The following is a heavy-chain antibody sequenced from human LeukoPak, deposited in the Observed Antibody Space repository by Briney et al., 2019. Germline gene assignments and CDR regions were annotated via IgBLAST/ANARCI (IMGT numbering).Heavy chain of an antibody. D-gene: IGHD3-22*01. V-gene: IGHV3-66*02. CDR2: IYSGGST. CDR1: GFTVSSNY. Sequence: GGSLRLSCAASGFTVSSNYMSWVRQAPGKGLEWVSVIYSGGSTYYADSVKGRFTISRDNSKNTVYLQMNSLRAEDTAVYYCAMHTYYYDSSGCYWGQGTLVTVSS. J-gene: IGHJ4*02. CDR3: AMHTYYYDSSGCY.